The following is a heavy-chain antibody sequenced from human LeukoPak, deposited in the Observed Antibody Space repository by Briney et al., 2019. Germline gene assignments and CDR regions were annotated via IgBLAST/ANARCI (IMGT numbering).Heavy chain of an antibody. D-gene: IGHD3-10*01. J-gene: IGHJ4*02. Sequence: SETLSLTCTVSGGSISSYYWSWNRQPPGKGLEWIGYIYYSGSTNYNPSLKSRVTISVDTSKNQFSLKLSSVTAADTAVYYCARDLSMVRGAFDYWGQGTLVTVSS. CDR2: IYYSGST. V-gene: IGHV4-59*01. CDR3: ARDLSMVRGAFDY. CDR1: GGSISSYY.